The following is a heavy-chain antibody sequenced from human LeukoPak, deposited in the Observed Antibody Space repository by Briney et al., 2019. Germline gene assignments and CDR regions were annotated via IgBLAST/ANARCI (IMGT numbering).Heavy chain of an antibody. Sequence: PSETLSLTCTVSGGSVSSSSYYWGWIRQPPGKGLEWIGSIYYSGSTYYNPSLKSRVTISVDTSKNQFSLKLNSVTAADTAVYYCARHAGGSYYSPFDYWGQGTLVTVSS. CDR2: IYYSGST. D-gene: IGHD1-26*01. J-gene: IGHJ4*02. V-gene: IGHV4-39*01. CDR1: GGSVSSSSYY. CDR3: ARHAGGSYYSPFDY.